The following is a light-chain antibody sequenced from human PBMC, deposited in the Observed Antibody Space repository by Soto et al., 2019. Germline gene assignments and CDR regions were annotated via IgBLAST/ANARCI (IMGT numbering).Light chain of an antibody. CDR1: SSDVGSYNL. Sequence: QSALTQPASVSGSPGQSITISCTGSSSDVGSYNLVSWYQQHPGKAPKLMIYEVSWRPSEISNRFSGSKSGNTASLTVSGLQAEDEADYYCSSYTASSTWVFGGGTKLTVL. CDR2: EVS. CDR3: SSYTASSTWV. J-gene: IGLJ3*02. V-gene: IGLV2-14*02.